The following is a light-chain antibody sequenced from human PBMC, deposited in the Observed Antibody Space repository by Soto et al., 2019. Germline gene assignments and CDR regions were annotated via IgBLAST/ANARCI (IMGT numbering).Light chain of an antibody. Sequence: AIPLTQSPSSLSASVGDRVTITCRASQGIRGALAWYQQRPGKPPKMLIYDVSKLERGVPSRFSGSGSGTHFTLTISSLQAEDFATYYCQQFNSNPITFGQGTRLEIK. CDR3: QQFNSNPIT. V-gene: IGKV1-13*02. J-gene: IGKJ5*01. CDR1: QGIRGA. CDR2: DVS.